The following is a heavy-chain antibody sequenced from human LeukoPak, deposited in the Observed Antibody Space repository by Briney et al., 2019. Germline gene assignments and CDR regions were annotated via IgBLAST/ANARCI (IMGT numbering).Heavy chain of an antibody. CDR3: VRRLTLMTDSAFDI. D-gene: IGHD3-22*01. V-gene: IGHV4-59*01. Sequence: CTXSGDSISSYYWSWLRQPPGKGLEWIGYIYYSVSTNYNPSLTSRVTMSVDTSTNQISLKLSSVTAADTAVYYCVRRLTLMTDSAFDIWGQGTLVTVSS. CDR1: GDSISSYY. CDR2: IYYSVST. J-gene: IGHJ3*02.